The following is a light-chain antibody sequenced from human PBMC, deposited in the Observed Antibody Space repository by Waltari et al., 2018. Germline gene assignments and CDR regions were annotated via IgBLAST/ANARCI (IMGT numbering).Light chain of an antibody. CDR3: QKYGSLAAT. Sequence: EIMLTQSPGTLSLSPGDRATLSFRASQSISRYLAWYQHKPVHAPRLLIYDPSSRATGIPYRFSGSGSGTDFSLTISRLEPEDFAVYYCQKYGSLAATFGQGTKVEIK. J-gene: IGKJ1*01. CDR2: DPS. CDR1: QSISRY. V-gene: IGKV3-20*01.